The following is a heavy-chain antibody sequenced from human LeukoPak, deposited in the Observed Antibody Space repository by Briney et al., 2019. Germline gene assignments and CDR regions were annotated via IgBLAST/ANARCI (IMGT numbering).Heavy chain of an antibody. V-gene: IGHV3-23*01. CDR1: GFTFSSYA. CDR3: AKPPPDSSSWLFDY. CDR2: ISDNGGST. D-gene: IGHD6-13*01. Sequence: GGSLRLSCAASGFTFSSYAMSWVRQAPGKGLEWVSTISDNGGSTYYADSVKGRFTTSRDNSKNTLYLQMNSLRAEDTAVYYCAKPPPDSSSWLFDYWGQGALVTVSS. J-gene: IGHJ4*02.